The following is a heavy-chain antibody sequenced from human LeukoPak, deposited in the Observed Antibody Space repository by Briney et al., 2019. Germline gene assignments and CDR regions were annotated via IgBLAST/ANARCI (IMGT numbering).Heavy chain of an antibody. CDR2: INHSGST. CDR1: GGSFSGYY. J-gene: IGHJ5*02. Sequence: SETLSLTCAVYGGSFSGYYWSWIRQPPGKGLEWIGEINHSGSTNYNPSLKSRVTISVDTSKNQFSLKLSSVTAADTAVYYCARHFTGYYDILPWFDPWGQGTLVTVSS. D-gene: IGHD3-9*01. V-gene: IGHV4-34*01. CDR3: ARHFTGYYDILPWFDP.